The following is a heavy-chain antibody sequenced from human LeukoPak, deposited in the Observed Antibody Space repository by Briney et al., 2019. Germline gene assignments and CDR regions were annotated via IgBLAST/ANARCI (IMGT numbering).Heavy chain of an antibody. D-gene: IGHD6-25*01. Sequence: GASVKVSCKASGGTFSSYAISWVRQAPGQGLEWMGGIIPIFGTANYAQKFQGRVTITAGESTSTAYMELSSLRSEDTAVYYCARGGLGGNDAFDIWGQGTMVTVSS. V-gene: IGHV1-69*13. CDR3: ARGGLGGNDAFDI. J-gene: IGHJ3*02. CDR1: GGTFSSYA. CDR2: IIPIFGTA.